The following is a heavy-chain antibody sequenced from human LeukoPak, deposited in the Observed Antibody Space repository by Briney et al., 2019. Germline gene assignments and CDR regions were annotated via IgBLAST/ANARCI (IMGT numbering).Heavy chain of an antibody. V-gene: IGHV3-53*01. CDR2: IYSGGST. CDR1: GFTVSSNY. CDR3: ASSRTAASSNWFDP. J-gene: IGHJ5*02. D-gene: IGHD6-13*01. Sequence: GALRLSCAASGFTVSSNYMSWVRQAPGKGLEWVSVIYSGGSTYYADSVKGRFTISRDNSKNTLYLQMNSLRTEDTAVYYCASSRTAASSNWFDPWGQGTLVTVSS.